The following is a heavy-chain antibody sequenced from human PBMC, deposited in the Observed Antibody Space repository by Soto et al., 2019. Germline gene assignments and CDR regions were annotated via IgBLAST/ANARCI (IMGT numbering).Heavy chain of an antibody. CDR1: GYTFTTHY. Sequence: QVQLVQSGTEVKKPGASVKVSCKASGYTFTTHYMHWVRQAPGQGLEWMGIINPSGGRTTYALKFKGRSTMTSETSPNQVYVALTSLSSEDTAIYFCARAGENYGSGTFSPPLRYYFNSWGQGTLVTVSS. V-gene: IGHV1-46*01. CDR3: ARAGENYGSGTFSPPLRYYFNS. J-gene: IGHJ4*02. D-gene: IGHD3-10*01. CDR2: INPSGGRT.